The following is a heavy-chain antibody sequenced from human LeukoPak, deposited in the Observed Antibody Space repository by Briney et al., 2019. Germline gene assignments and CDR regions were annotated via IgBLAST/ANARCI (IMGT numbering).Heavy chain of an antibody. CDR2: IYSTGTN. J-gene: IGHJ6*03. Sequence: PSETLSLTCTVSGGSISGYYWSRIRQSAGKGLEWIGHIYSTGTNNYNPSLKSRLTMSLDTSKNQFSLKLSSVTAADTAVYYCAKTITLFGVAHYYYMDVWGKGTTVTVSS. CDR3: AKTITLFGVAHYYYMDV. D-gene: IGHD3-3*01. CDR1: GGSISGYY. V-gene: IGHV4-4*07.